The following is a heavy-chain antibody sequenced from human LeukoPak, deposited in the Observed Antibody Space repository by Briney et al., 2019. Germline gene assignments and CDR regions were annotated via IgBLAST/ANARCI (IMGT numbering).Heavy chain of an antibody. Sequence: SETLSLTCTVSGGSISSYYWSWIRQPPGKGLEWIGYIYYSGSTNYNPSLKSRVTISVDMPKNQFSLKLSSVTAADTAVYYCARGGYPGPFDYWGQGTLVTVSS. V-gene: IGHV4-59*12. J-gene: IGHJ4*02. D-gene: IGHD5-18*01. CDR3: ARGGYPGPFDY. CDR2: IYYSGST. CDR1: GGSISSYY.